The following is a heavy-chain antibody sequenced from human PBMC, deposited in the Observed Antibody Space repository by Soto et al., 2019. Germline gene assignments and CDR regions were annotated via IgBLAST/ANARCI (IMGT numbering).Heavy chain of an antibody. J-gene: IGHJ3*01. Sequence: SVKVSCKASGGTFSSYAISWVRQAPGQGLEWMGGIIPIFGTANYAQKFQGRVTITADESTSTAYMELSSLRSEDTAVYYSARQYHSASSCYALDAFDLWGQGTMVTVSS. D-gene: IGHD3-22*01. CDR1: GGTFSSYA. CDR3: ARQYHSASSCYALDAFDL. CDR2: IIPIFGTA. V-gene: IGHV1-69*13.